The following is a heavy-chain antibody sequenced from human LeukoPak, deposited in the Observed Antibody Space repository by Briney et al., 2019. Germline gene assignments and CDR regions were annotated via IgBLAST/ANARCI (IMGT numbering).Heavy chain of an antibody. CDR2: ITSKAYGGAA. D-gene: IGHD6-19*01. V-gene: IGHV3-49*04. J-gene: IGHJ4*02. Sequence: GESLKISCTGSGFTFGDYSMSWVRQAPGKGLEWVGFITSKAYGGAAEYAASVKGRFTISRDDSKSIAYLQMNSLKSEDTAVYFCIRDQWLGYWGQGTLVTVSS. CDR1: GFTFGDYS. CDR3: IRDQWLGY.